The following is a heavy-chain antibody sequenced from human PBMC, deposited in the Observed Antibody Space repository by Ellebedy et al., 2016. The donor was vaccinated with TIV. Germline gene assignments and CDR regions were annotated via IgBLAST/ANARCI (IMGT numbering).Heavy chain of an antibody. CDR1: GYTFALYT. V-gene: IGHV1-3*04. CDR2: INTDTGNT. D-gene: IGHD3-16*01. CDR3: AKDRGGTGDFDY. J-gene: IGHJ4*02. Sequence: AASAKVSCKASGYTFALYTMHWVRQAPGQRLEWLGWINTDTGNTEYSQNFQGRVTFITDTAASTVYMSLSSLGSEDTAVYYCAKDRGGTGDFDYWGQGTLVTVSS.